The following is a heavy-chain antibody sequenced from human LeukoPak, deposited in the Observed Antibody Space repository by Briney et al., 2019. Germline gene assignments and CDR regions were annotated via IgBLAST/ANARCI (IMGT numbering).Heavy chain of an antibody. Sequence: PSQTLSLTCTVSGGSISSGSYYWSWLRQPAGKGLEWIGRIYTSGSTNYNPSLKSRVTISVDTSKNQFSLKLSSVTAADTAVYYCARGPTMVRGVTKYYYYYMDVWGKGTTVTISS. V-gene: IGHV4-61*02. CDR2: IYTSGST. D-gene: IGHD3-10*01. J-gene: IGHJ6*03. CDR3: ARGPTMVRGVTKYYYYYMDV. CDR1: GGSISSGSYY.